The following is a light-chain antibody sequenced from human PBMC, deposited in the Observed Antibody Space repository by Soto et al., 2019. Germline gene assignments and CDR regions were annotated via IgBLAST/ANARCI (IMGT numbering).Light chain of an antibody. J-gene: IGLJ3*02. CDR1: SSDVGGYNY. CDR2: EVS. CDR3: TSYAGSNNWV. Sequence: QSVLTQPASVSGSPGQSITISCTGTSSDVGGYNYVSWYQQHPGKAPKLMIYEVSKRPSGVPDRFSGSKSGNTASLTVSGLQAEDEPDYYCTSYAGSNNWVFGGGTKLTVL. V-gene: IGLV2-8*01.